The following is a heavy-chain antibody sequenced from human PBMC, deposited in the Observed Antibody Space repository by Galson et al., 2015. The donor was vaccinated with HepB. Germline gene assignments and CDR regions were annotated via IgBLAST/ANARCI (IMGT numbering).Heavy chain of an antibody. CDR2: IYYSGST. D-gene: IGHD3-10*01. CDR3: ARRTDPGAYSRGVHLDDY. J-gene: IGHJ4*02. Sequence: GSISSSSYYWGWIRQPPGKGLEWIGSIYYSGSTYYNPSLKSRVTISVDTSKNQFSLKLSSVTAADTAVYYYARRTDPGAYSRGVHLDDYWGQGTLVTVSS. V-gene: IGHV4-39*01. CDR1: GSISSSSYY.